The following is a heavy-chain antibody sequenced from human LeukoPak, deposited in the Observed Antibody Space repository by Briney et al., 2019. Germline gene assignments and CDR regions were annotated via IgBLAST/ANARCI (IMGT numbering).Heavy chain of an antibody. CDR3: ARALGYCSSTSCRPVYFDY. J-gene: IGHJ4*02. V-gene: IGHV4-34*01. CDR2: INHSGST. D-gene: IGHD2-2*01. Sequence: SETLSLTCAVYGGSFSGYYWSCIRQPPGKGLEWIGEINHSGSTNYNPSLKSRVTISVDTSKNQFSLKLSSVTAADTAVYYCARALGYCSSTSCRPVYFDYWGQGTLVTVSS. CDR1: GGSFSGYY.